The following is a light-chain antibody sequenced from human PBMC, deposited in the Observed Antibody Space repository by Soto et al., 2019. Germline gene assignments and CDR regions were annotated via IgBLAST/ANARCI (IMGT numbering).Light chain of an antibody. CDR3: QHYNNWPYT. V-gene: IGKV3-15*01. CDR1: QSVSSN. Sequence: EIVMTQSPATLSVSPGERATLSCRASQSVSSNLAWYQQKPGQAPRLLLYGASTRATDLPGRFSGSGSGTEFTLTISSLQSEDFAVYYCQHYNNWPYTFGQGNKLEIQ. CDR2: GAS. J-gene: IGKJ2*01.